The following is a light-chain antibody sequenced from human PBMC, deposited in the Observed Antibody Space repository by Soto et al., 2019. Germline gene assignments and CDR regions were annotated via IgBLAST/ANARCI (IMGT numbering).Light chain of an antibody. Sequence: DIQMTQSPSTLSASVGDRVTITCRASQTISSWLAWYQQKPGKAPKLLIYDASSLESGVPSRFSGSGSGTEFTLTISSLQPDDFATYYCQQYKSYTTWTFGQGTKVEFK. V-gene: IGKV1-5*01. J-gene: IGKJ1*01. CDR3: QQYKSYTTWT. CDR2: DAS. CDR1: QTISSW.